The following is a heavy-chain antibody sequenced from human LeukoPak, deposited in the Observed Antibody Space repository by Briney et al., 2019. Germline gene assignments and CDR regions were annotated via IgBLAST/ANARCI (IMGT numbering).Heavy chain of an antibody. V-gene: IGHV1-18*01. CDR3: ARDHIDIVPTIYSF. CDR2: ISPHNGNT. J-gene: IGHJ4*02. Sequence: ASVKVSCKASGYTFSTYGITWVRQAHGQGLEWLGWISPHNGNTNYAQKFQGRVTLTTDTSANTAYLELRSLRSDDTALYYCARDHIDIVPTIYSFWGQGTLVTVSS. D-gene: IGHD5-12*01. CDR1: GYTFSTYG.